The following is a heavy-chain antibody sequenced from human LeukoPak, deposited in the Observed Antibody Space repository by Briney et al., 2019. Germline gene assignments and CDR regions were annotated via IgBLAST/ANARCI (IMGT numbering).Heavy chain of an antibody. D-gene: IGHD1-14*01. V-gene: IGHV4-59*01. Sequence: SETLPLTCTVSGGSISSYYWSWIRQPPGKGLEWIGYIYYSGSTNYNPSLKSRVTISVDTSKNQFSLKLSSVTAADTAVYYCARDPGNYYGMDVWGQGTTVTVSS. CDR3: ARDPGNYYGMDV. J-gene: IGHJ6*02. CDR2: IYYSGST. CDR1: GGSISSYY.